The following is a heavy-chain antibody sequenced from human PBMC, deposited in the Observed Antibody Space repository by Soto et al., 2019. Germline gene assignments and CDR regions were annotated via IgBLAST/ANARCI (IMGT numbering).Heavy chain of an antibody. CDR2: IIPNGAAT. V-gene: IGHV3-64D*06. Sequence: GGSLRLSCSASGFSFSTYDVHWVRQAPAKGLEFVAGIIPNGAATYYADSVNGRSTIYRDNSMNTLNLQMSTLTSDETGVYCCVKLPVYWGLGTLVTVSS. J-gene: IGHJ4*02. CDR3: VKLPVY. CDR1: GFSFSTYD.